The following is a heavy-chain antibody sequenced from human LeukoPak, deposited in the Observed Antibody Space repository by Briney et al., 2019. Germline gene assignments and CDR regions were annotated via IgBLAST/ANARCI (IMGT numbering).Heavy chain of an antibody. V-gene: IGHV6-1*01. J-gene: IGHJ4*02. CDR2: TYYRSRWYN. Sequence: SQTLSLTCAISGDSVSSNSAAWNWIRQSPSRSLEWLGRTYYRSRWYNDYAVSVRSRIIISPDTSKNQSSLQLNSVTPEDTAVYYCARDLSLAMYEWGQGTLVTVSS. CDR3: ARDLSLAMYE. CDR1: GDSVSSNSAA. D-gene: IGHD6-6*01.